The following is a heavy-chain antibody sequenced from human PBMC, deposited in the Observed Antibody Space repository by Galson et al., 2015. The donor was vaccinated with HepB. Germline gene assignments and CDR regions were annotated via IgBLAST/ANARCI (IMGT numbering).Heavy chain of an antibody. J-gene: IGHJ5*02. CDR1: GFSFSDFY. CDR2: ISGSGTTT. CDR3: AKAAGWFDP. V-gene: IGHV3-11*01. Sequence: SLRLSCAVSGFSFSDFYMTWIRQAPGKGLEWISYISGSGTTTKYADSLKGRFTVSRDNVKKSLYLQMNSLRAEDTAVYYCAKAAGWFDPLGQGTLV.